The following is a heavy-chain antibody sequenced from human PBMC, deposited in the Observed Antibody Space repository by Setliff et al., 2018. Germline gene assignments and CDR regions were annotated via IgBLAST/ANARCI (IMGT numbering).Heavy chain of an antibody. CDR3: ARDPVDGHCHFDY. Sequence: PSETLSLTCTVSGGSITSGSFYWSWIRQPAGKKLEWIGRIHASGSPDYNPSFKSRVTISRDTSTNQFSLKLGSVTAADTAVYYCARDPVDGHCHFDYWGQGTLVTVSS. J-gene: IGHJ4*02. D-gene: IGHD2-21*02. CDR2: IHASGSP. CDR1: GGSITSGSFY. V-gene: IGHV4-61*02.